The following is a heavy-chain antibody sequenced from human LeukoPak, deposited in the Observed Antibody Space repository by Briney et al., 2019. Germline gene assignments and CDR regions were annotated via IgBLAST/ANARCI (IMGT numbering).Heavy chain of an antibody. J-gene: IGHJ4*02. Sequence: ASVKVSCKASGYTFTSYDINWVRQATGQGLEWMGWMNPNSGSTGYAQKFQGRVTMTRNTSISTAYMELSSLRSEDTAVYYCARGARWGDHGRFDYWGQGTLVTVSS. CDR1: GYTFTSYD. CDR3: ARGARWGDHGRFDY. V-gene: IGHV1-8*01. CDR2: MNPNSGST. D-gene: IGHD4-23*01.